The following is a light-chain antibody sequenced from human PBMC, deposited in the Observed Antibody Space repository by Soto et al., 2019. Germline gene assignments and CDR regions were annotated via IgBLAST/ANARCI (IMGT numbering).Light chain of an antibody. CDR2: EAA. CDR3: QQYKNWPPCT. Sequence: EIVMTQSPATLSVSPGEGATLSCRASQSVARKLAWYQQKPAQPPPILIHEAAISATTITASFSGSGSATKFTLTIISMQSADYAVDYCQQYKNWPPCTFGQGTRLEIK. V-gene: IGKV3-15*01. J-gene: IGKJ5*01. CDR1: QSVARK.